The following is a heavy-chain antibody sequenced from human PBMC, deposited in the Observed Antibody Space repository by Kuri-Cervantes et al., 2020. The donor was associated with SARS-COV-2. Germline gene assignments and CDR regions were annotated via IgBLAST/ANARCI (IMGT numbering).Heavy chain of an antibody. Sequence: GGSLRLSCAVYGGSFSGYYWSWIRQPPGKGLEWVSYISSSSSTIYYADSVKGRFTISRDNAKNSLYLQMNSLRAEDTAVYYCAREGSHDAFDIWGQGTMVTVSS. CDR2: ISSSSSTI. D-gene: IGHD2-15*01. CDR1: GGSFSGYY. CDR3: AREGSHDAFDI. J-gene: IGHJ3*02. V-gene: IGHV3-11*04.